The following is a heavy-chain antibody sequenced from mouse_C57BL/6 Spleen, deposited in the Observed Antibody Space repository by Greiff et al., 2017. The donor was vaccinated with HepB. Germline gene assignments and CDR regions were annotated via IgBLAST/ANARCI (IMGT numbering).Heavy chain of an antibody. CDR3: ARLRGLLDYFDY. J-gene: IGHJ2*01. D-gene: IGHD2-3*01. CDR1: GYTFTDYN. Sequence: EVQLQESGPELVKPGASVKIPCKASGYTFTDYNMDWVKQSHGKSLEWIGDINPNNGGTIYNQKFKGKATLTVDKSSSTAYMELRSLTSEDTAVYYCARLRGLLDYFDYWGQGTTLTVSS. V-gene: IGHV1-18*01. CDR2: INPNNGGT.